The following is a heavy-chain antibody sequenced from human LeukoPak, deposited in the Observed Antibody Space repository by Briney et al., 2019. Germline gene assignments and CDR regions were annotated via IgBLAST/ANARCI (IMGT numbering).Heavy chain of an antibody. CDR3: ARQTYYYDSSGHPYWYFDL. CDR1: GGSMSSGSSY. J-gene: IGHJ2*01. CDR2: IYYSGST. D-gene: IGHD3-22*01. V-gene: IGHV4-39*01. Sequence: PSETLSLTCTVSGGSMSSGSSYWGWIRQPPGKGLEWIGTIYYSGSTYYNPSLKSRLTMSVDTSKNQFSLKLSSVTVADTAIYYCARQTYYYDSSGHPYWYFDLWGRGTLVTVSS.